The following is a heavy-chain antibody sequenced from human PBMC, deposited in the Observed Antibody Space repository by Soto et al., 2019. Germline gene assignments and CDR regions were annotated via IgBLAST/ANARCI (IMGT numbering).Heavy chain of an antibody. J-gene: IGHJ5*02. V-gene: IGHV1-3*04. CDR2: INIGNGNT. D-gene: IGHD2-15*01. Sequence: LHWVRQGPGQSLEWMGWINIGNGNTASSQKFQGRVTITRETSASTAYMELTSLRSEDTAVYYCAREPLCGGRCYDNYFDPWGQGTLVTVSS. CDR3: AREPLCGGRCYDNYFDP.